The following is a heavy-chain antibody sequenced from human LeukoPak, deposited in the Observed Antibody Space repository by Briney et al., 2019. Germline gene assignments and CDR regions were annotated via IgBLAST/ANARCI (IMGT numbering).Heavy chain of an antibody. CDR1: GYTLTDYY. D-gene: IGHD2-2*01. CDR3: ARANFLYCSSTCLFDY. Sequence: ASVKVSCKASGYTLTDYYMHWVRQAPGQGFEWLGWTNPNDGDTNYAQKFQGRVTMTRDTSISTAHMEVSRLRSDDTAVYYCARANFLYCSSTCLFDYWGQGTLVTVSS. V-gene: IGHV1-2*02. J-gene: IGHJ4*02. CDR2: TNPNDGDT.